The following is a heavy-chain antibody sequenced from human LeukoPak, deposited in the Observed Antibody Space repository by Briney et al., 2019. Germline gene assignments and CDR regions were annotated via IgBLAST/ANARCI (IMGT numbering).Heavy chain of an antibody. CDR2: ISGSGDGT. V-gene: IGHV3-23*01. D-gene: IGHD4-17*01. J-gene: IGHJ4*02. Sequence: PGGSLRLSCAASGFIFSSYVMSWVRQAPGKGLEWVPGISGSGDGTYYADSAKGRFTISRDNSENTLYLQMNSLRVEDTAVYYCARIMTTVTTSDYWGQGTLVTVSS. CDR1: GFIFSSYV. CDR3: ARIMTTVTTSDY.